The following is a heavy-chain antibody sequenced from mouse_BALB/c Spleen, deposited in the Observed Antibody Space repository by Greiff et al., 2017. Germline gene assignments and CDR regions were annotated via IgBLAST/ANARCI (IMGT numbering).Heavy chain of an antibody. CDR1: GYTFSSYW. J-gene: IGHJ3*01. CDR2: ILPGSGST. Sequence: VQLQESGAELMKPGASVKISCKATGYTFSSYWIEWVKQRPGHGLEWIGEILPGSGSTNYNEKFKGKATFTADTSSNTAYMQLSSLTSEDSAVYYCARSNYGNYVWFAYWGQGTLVTVSA. V-gene: IGHV1-9*01. CDR3: ARSNYGNYVWFAY. D-gene: IGHD2-1*01.